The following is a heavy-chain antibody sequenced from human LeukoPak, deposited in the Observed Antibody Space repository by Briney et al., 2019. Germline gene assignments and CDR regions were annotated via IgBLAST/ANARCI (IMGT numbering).Heavy chain of an antibody. D-gene: IGHD3-3*01. J-gene: IGHJ6*03. CDR2: ISYDGSNK. V-gene: IGHV3-30-3*01. CDR1: GFTFSSYA. CDR3: AKDQRYYDFWSGYRDPERDYYMDV. Sequence: GGSLRLSCAASGFTFSSYAMHWVRQAPGKGLEWVAVISYDGSNKYYADSVKGRFTISRDNSKNTLYLQMNSLRAEDTAVYYCAKDQRYYDFWSGYRDPERDYYMDVWGKGTTVTVSS.